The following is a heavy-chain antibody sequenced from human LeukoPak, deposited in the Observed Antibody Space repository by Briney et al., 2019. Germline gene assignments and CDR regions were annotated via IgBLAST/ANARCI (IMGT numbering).Heavy chain of an antibody. CDR2: IYSGGST. D-gene: IGHD3-10*01. CDR1: GFTVSSNY. V-gene: IGHV3-53*01. CDR3: ARGRGSGNYYKSVLED. J-gene: IGHJ4*02. Sequence: PGGSLRLSCAASGFTVSSNYMSWVRQAPGKGLEWGSVIYSGGSTYYADSVKGRFTISRDNSKNTLYLQMNSLRAEDTAVYYCARGRGSGNYYKSVLEDWGQGTLVTVSA.